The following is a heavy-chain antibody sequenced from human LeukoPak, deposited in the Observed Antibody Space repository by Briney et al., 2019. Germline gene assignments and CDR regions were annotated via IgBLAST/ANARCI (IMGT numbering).Heavy chain of an antibody. CDR3: ARDRQYYNILTGSYTNWFDP. J-gene: IGHJ5*02. V-gene: IGHV4-61*02. Sequence: SETLSLTCTVSGGSLSSGSYYWRWLRQPAGKGLEWIGRIYTSGSTNYNPSLKSRVTISVDPSKNQFSLKLSSVAAADTAFYYGARDRQYYNILTGSYTNWFDPWGQGTLVTVSS. D-gene: IGHD3-9*01. CDR2: IYTSGST. CDR1: GGSLSSGSYY.